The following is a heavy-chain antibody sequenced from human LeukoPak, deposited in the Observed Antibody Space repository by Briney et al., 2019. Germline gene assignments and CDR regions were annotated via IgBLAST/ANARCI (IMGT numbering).Heavy chain of an antibody. V-gene: IGHV4-39*01. CDR1: GGSISSSSYY. Sequence: SETLSLTCTVSGGSISSSSYYWSWIRQPPGKGLEWIGEINHSGSTNYNPSLKSRVTISVDTSKNQFSLKLSSVTAADTAVYYCARHRGSWFDPWGQGTLVTVSS. CDR3: ARHRGSWFDP. D-gene: IGHD2-15*01. CDR2: INHSGST. J-gene: IGHJ5*02.